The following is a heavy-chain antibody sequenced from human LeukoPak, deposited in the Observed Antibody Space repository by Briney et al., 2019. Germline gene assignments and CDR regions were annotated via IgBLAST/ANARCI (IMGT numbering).Heavy chain of an antibody. CDR2: ISYDGSNK. J-gene: IGHJ4*02. CDR3: ARDKATVTTLRGPLDY. CDR1: GFTFSSYA. D-gene: IGHD4-17*01. Sequence: GGSLRLSCAASGFTFSSYAMHWVRQAPGKGLEWVAVISYDGSNKYYADSVKGRFPISRDNSKNTLYLQMNSLRAEDTAVYYCARDKATVTTLRGPLDYWGQGTLVTVSS. V-gene: IGHV3-30-3*01.